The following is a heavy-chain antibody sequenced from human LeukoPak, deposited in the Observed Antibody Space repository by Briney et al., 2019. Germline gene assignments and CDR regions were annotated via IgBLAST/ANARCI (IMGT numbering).Heavy chain of an antibody. CDR1: GFTFGVYA. CDR2: TRSKAYGGTT. CDR3: TRDRVTNYYYYGMDV. Sequence: PGRSLRLSCTASGFTFGVYAMSWVRQAPGKGLEWVGFTRSKAYGGTTEYAASVKGRFTISRDDSKSIAYLQMNSLKTEDTAVYYCTRDRVTNYYYYGMDVRGQGTTVTVSS. V-gene: IGHV3-49*04. J-gene: IGHJ6*02. D-gene: IGHD2-21*02.